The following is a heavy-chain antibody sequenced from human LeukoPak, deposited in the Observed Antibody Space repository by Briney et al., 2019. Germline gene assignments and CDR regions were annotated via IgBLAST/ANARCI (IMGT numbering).Heavy chain of an antibody. CDR1: GGTFSSYA. J-gene: IGHJ4*02. CDR3: ARVEGIAAAGKTIDY. V-gene: IGHV1-69*13. Sequence: ASVKVSCKASGGTFSSYAISWVRQAPGQGLEWMGGIIPIFGTANYAQKFQGRVTITADESTSTAYMELSSLRSEDTAVYYCARVEGIAAAGKTIDYWGQGTLVTVSS. D-gene: IGHD6-13*01. CDR2: IIPIFGTA.